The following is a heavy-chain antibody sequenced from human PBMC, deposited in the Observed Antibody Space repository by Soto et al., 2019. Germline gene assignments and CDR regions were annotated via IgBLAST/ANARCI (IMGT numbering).Heavy chain of an antibody. V-gene: IGHV1-8*01. CDR2: MNPNSGNT. CDR3: AITHLRIGEHHY. J-gene: IGHJ4*02. D-gene: IGHD3-10*01. CDR1: GYTFTSYD. Sequence: QVQLVQSGAEVKKPGASVKVSCKASGYTFTSYDINWVRQATGQGLEWMGWMNPNSGNTGYAQKFQGRVTMTRNTSISTSHMERRSLRSDDTAVDSCAITHLRIGEHHYWGQGALVTVSS.